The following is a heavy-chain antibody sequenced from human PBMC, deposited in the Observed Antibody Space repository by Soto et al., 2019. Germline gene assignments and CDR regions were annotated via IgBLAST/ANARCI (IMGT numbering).Heavy chain of an antibody. Sequence: SETLSLTCTVSGASISGFYWSGIRKSAGKGLEWIGRIYATGTTDYNPFLKSRVMMSVDTSKKQFSLKLRSVTAADTAVYYCVRDGTKTLRDWFDPWGQGISVTVSS. V-gene: IGHV4-4*07. CDR1: GASISGFY. CDR3: VRDGTKTLRDWFDP. CDR2: IYATGTT. D-gene: IGHD1-1*01. J-gene: IGHJ5*02.